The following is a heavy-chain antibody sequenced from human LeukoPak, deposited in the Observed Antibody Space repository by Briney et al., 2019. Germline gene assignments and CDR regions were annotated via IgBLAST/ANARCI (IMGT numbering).Heavy chain of an antibody. Sequence: SETLSLTCAVSGGSISSGGYSWSWIRQPPGKGLEWIGYIYHSGSTYYNPSLKSRVTISVDRSKNQFSLKLSSVTAADTAVYYCARASYDFWSGYLEGYGYYFDYWGQGTLVTVSS. CDR3: ARASYDFWSGYLEGYGYYFDY. CDR2: IYHSGST. J-gene: IGHJ4*02. D-gene: IGHD3-3*01. CDR1: GGSISSGGYS. V-gene: IGHV4-30-2*01.